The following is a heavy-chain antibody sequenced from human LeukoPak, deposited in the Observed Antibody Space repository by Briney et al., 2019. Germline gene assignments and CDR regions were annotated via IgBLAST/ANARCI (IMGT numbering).Heavy chain of an antibody. D-gene: IGHD1-1*01. CDR2: IRSKANSYAT. Sequence: GGSLRLSCAASGFTFSGSAMHWVRQASGKGLEWVGRIRSKANSYATAYAASVKGRFTISRDDSKNTAYLQMNSLKTEDTAVYYRTRHTPTADYWGQGTLVTVSS. V-gene: IGHV3-73*01. J-gene: IGHJ4*02. CDR3: TRHTPTADY. CDR1: GFTFSGSA.